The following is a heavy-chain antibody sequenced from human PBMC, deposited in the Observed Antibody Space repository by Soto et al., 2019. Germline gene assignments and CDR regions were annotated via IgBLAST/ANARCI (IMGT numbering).Heavy chain of an antibody. V-gene: IGHV2-26*01. J-gene: IGHJ5*02. D-gene: IGHD3-3*01. CDR3: ARSSRITIFGVVTLNWFDP. CDR2: IFSNDEK. Sequence: GPTLVNPTETLTLTCTVSGFSLSNARMGVSWIRQPPGKALEWLAHIFSNDEKSYSTSLKSRLTISKDTSKSQVVLTMTNMDPVDTTTYYCARSSRITIFGVVTLNWFDPWGQGTLVTVSS. CDR1: GFSLSNARMG.